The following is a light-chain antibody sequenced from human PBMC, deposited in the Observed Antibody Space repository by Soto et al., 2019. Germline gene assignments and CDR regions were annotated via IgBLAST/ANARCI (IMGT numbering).Light chain of an antibody. CDR3: QQYANMPLT. Sequence: DIHVTQSPTSLSASVGDRVTITCQASHDITTLLNWYRHRPGKAPELLIFDASHLEIGVSSRFSGSGSGTDFTFTISSLQTEDFATYHCQQYANMPLTFGGGTKVEIK. CDR1: HDITTL. V-gene: IGKV1-33*01. CDR2: DAS. J-gene: IGKJ4*01.